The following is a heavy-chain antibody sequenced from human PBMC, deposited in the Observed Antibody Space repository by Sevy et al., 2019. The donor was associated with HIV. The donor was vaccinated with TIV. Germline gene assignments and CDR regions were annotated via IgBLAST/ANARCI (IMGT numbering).Heavy chain of an antibody. CDR3: ARAPCYDFWMDNQNTFDY. V-gene: IGHV3-7*01. Sequence: GGSLRLSCAASGFTFSSYWMSWVRQAPGKGLEWVANIKQDGSEKYYVDSVKGRFTISRDNAKNSLYLQMNSLRAEDTAVYYCARAPCYDFWMDNQNTFDYWGQGTLVTVSS. J-gene: IGHJ4*02. D-gene: IGHD3-3*01. CDR2: IKQDGSEK. CDR1: GFTFSSYW.